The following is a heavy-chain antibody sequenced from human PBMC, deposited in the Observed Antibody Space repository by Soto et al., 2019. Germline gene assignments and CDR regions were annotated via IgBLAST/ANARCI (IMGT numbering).Heavy chain of an antibody. D-gene: IGHD3-10*01. CDR1: GFTVSNNY. CDR2: IYSGGYT. V-gene: IGHV3-53*01. J-gene: IGHJ4*02. Sequence: EVQLVESGGGLIQPGGSLRLSCAVSGFTVSNNYMSWVRQAPGKGLEGVSVIYSGGYTAYGDSVKGRFTISRDNSKNTLYLQKNRRGAAARAVYSGAAGRGGGGYWGQGTLVTVSS. CDR3: AAGRGGGGY.